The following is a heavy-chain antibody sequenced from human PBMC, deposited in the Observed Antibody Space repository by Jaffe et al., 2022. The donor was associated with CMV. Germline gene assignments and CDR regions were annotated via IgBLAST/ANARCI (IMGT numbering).Heavy chain of an antibody. Sequence: EVQLVESGGGLVQPGGSLRLSCAASGFTFSSYWMSWVRQAPGKGLEWVANIKQDGSEKYYVDSVKGRFTISRDNAKNSLYLQMNSLRAEDTAVYYCASDYGSGTISQGWFDPWGQGTLVTVSS. CDR3: ASDYGSGTISQGWFDP. D-gene: IGHD3-10*01. CDR1: GFTFSSYW. J-gene: IGHJ5*02. V-gene: IGHV3-7*01. CDR2: IKQDGSEK.